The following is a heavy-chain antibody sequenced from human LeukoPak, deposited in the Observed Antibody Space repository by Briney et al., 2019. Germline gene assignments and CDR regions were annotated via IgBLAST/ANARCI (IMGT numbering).Heavy chain of an antibody. CDR1: GDSIRSYY. Sequence: SETLSLTCTVSGDSIRSYYWSWIRQPPGKGLEWIGYIYYSGSTNYNPSLKSRVTISVDTSKNQFSLKLSSVTAADTAVYYCARDYYGSGNRNWFDPWGQGTLVTVSS. CDR3: ARDYYGSGNRNWFDP. V-gene: IGHV4-59*01. D-gene: IGHD3-10*01. J-gene: IGHJ5*02. CDR2: IYYSGST.